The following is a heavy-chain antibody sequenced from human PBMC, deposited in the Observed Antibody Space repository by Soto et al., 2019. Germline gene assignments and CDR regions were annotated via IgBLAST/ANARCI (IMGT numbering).Heavy chain of an antibody. D-gene: IGHD3-10*01. J-gene: IGHJ4*02. V-gene: IGHV3-74*01. Sequence: EVQLVESGGGLAQPGGSLRLSCAVSGFTFSRYWMHWVRQAPGQGLVWVSRIKSDGSNTNYADSVKGRFTISRDNAKNTLYLQMHSLRAEDTAVYDCATLPQYGSGRYGFDYWGQGTLVTVSS. CDR3: ATLPQYGSGRYGFDY. CDR2: IKSDGSNT. CDR1: GFTFSRYW.